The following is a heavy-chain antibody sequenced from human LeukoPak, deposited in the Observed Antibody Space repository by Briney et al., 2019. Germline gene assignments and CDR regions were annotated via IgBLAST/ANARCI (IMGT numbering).Heavy chain of an antibody. D-gene: IGHD1-26*01. V-gene: IGHV5-51*01. J-gene: IGHJ3*02. CDR1: GYSFTNYW. CDR3: ARPGVVGATSAFDI. Sequence: GESLKISCKGSGYSFTNYWIAWVRQMPGKGLEWMGIIYPGDPDTRYSPSFQGQVAISADKSISTAYLQWSSLKASDTAMYYCARPGVVGATSAFDIWGQGTMVTVSS. CDR2: IYPGDPDT.